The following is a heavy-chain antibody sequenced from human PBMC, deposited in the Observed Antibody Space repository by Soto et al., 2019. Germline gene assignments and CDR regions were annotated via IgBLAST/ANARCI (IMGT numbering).Heavy chain of an antibody. D-gene: IGHD3-3*01. J-gene: IGHJ4*02. CDR1: GFTFSSYG. CDR3: ARDSAERYYDFWSGYKGFDY. V-gene: IGHV3-33*01. CDR2: IWYDGSNK. Sequence: ESGGGVVQPGRSLRLSCAASGFTFSSYGMHWVRQAPGKGLEWVAVIWYDGSNKYYADSVKGRFTISRDNSKNTLYLQMNSLRAEDTAVYYCARDSAERYYDFWSGYKGFDYWGQGTLVTVSS.